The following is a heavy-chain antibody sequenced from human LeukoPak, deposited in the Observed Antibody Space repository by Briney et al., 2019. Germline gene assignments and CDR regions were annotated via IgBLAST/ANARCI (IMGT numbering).Heavy chain of an antibody. D-gene: IGHD5-24*01. J-gene: IGHJ3*02. V-gene: IGHV3-7*01. CDR1: GFTFSSYW. Sequence: GGSLRLSCAASGFTFSSYWMSWVRQAPGKGLEWVANIKQDGSEKYYVDSVKGRFTIPRDNAKNSLYLQMNSLRAEDTAVYYCARDHEIDAFDIWGQGTMVTVSS. CDR2: IKQDGSEK. CDR3: ARDHEIDAFDI.